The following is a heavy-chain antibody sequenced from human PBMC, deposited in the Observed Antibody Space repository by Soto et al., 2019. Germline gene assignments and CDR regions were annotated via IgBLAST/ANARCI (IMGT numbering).Heavy chain of an antibody. CDR2: ISGYDGNT. CDR3: ERMADCSITTCSVPSRFHIRGYYYYYGLDV. Sequence: QVRLVQSAAEVKKPGASVKVSCKASGYIFSSYGITWVRQAPGHGLEWMGWISGYDGNTHLTQKLQGRVTMTIDTPTNTAFMELRSLRSDDTAVYYCERMADCSITTCSVPSRFHIRGYYYYYGLDVWGQGTTVAVSS. V-gene: IGHV1-18*01. CDR1: GYIFSSYG. J-gene: IGHJ6*02. D-gene: IGHD2-2*01.